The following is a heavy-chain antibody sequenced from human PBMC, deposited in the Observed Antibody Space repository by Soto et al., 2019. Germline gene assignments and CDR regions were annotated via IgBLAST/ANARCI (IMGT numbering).Heavy chain of an antibody. Sequence: EVQLVESGGGLVKPGGSLRVSCAASGFTFSNAWMSWVRQAPGKGLEWVGRIKSKTDGGTTDYAAPVKGRFTISRDDSKNTLYLQMNSVKTEDTAVYYCTTEDFWSGTNYYYYYGMDVWGQGTTVTVSS. D-gene: IGHD3-3*01. CDR1: GFTFSNAW. CDR3: TTEDFWSGTNYYYYYGMDV. CDR2: IKSKTDGGTT. V-gene: IGHV3-15*01. J-gene: IGHJ6*02.